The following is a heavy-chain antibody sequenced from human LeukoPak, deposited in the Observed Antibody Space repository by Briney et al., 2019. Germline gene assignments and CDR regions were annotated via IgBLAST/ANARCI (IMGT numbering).Heavy chain of an antibody. CDR2: IYYSEIT. J-gene: IGHJ4*02. V-gene: IGHV4-39*01. CDR3: ARHIPHNPRVDF. CDR1: GGSISSSSHC. D-gene: IGHD2-21*01. Sequence: SETLSLTCTVSGGSISSSSHCWAWLRQPPGKGLEWIGSIYYSEITYYNPSLKSRITITIETSRNQFSLKLSSVTAADTAIYYCARHIPHNPRVDFWGQGTLVTVSS.